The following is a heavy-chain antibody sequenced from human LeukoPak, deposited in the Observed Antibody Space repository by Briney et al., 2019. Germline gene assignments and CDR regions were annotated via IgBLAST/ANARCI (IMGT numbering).Heavy chain of an antibody. J-gene: IGHJ4*02. CDR2: IYPGDSDT. V-gene: IGHV5-51*01. D-gene: IGHD5-24*01. CDR1: GYSFTTYW. Sequence: PEESVKISCKGSGYSFTTYWIAWVRQMPGKGLEWMGIIYPGDSDTRYSPSFQGQITISADKSISTAYLQWSSLKASDTAIYYCARQGYSYAYDYWGQGTLLTVSS. CDR3: ARQGYSYAYDY.